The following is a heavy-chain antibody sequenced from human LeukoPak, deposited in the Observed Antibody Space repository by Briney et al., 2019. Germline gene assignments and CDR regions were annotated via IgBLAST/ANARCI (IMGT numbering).Heavy chain of an antibody. J-gene: IGHJ4*02. V-gene: IGHV4-34*01. Sequence: PSETLSLTCAVYGGSFSGYYWSWIRQPPGKGLEWIGEINRRGSTNCNPSLKSRLTISVDTSKNQFSLKLTSVTAADTALYYCARGGYWRFDYWGQGDLVTVSS. CDR1: GGSFSGYY. D-gene: IGHD6-13*01. CDR3: ARGGYWRFDY. CDR2: INRRGST.